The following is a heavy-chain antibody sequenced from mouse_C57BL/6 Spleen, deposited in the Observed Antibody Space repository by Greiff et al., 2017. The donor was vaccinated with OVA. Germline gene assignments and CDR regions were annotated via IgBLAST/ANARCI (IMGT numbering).Heavy chain of an antibody. CDR1: GYTFTDYY. J-gene: IGHJ4*01. CDR3: ARGRNYYSNYVAMDY. D-gene: IGHD2-5*01. CDR2: IYPGSGNT. V-gene: IGHV1-76*01. Sequence: VKLVESGAELVRPGASVKLSCKASGYTFTDYYINWVKQRPGQGLEWIARIYPGSGNTYYNEKFKGKATLTAEKSSSTAYMQLSSLTSEDSAVYFCARGRNYYSNYVAMDYWGQGTSVTVSS.